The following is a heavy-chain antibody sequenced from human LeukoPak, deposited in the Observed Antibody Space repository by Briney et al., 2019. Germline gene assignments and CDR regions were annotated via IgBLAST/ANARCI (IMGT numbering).Heavy chain of an antibody. D-gene: IGHD3-10*01. J-gene: IGHJ5*02. Sequence: GGSLRLSCAASGFTFSSYAMSWVRQAPGKGLEWVSAISGSGGSTYYADSVKGRFTISRDNSKNTLYLQMNSLRAEDTAVYYCARAYALGGSGPFDPWGQGTLVTVSS. CDR2: ISGSGGST. CDR1: GFTFSSYA. CDR3: ARAYALGGSGPFDP. V-gene: IGHV3-23*01.